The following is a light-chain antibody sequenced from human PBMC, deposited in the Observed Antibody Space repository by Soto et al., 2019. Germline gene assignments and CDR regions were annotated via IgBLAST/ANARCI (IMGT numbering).Light chain of an antibody. V-gene: IGKV3-20*01. CDR1: QSVGSS. CDR3: QQYSSSPPAT. J-gene: IGKJ1*01. CDR2: EAS. Sequence: EIVLTQFPGTLSLSPGERATLSCRASQSVGSSLAWYQQTPGQAPRLLIYEASSRATGIPARFSGSGSGTDFTLTITSLESEDFAVYYCQQYSSSPPATFGQGTKVEIK.